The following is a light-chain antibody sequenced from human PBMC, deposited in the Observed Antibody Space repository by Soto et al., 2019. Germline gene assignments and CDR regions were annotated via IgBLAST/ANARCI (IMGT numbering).Light chain of an antibody. V-gene: IGLV2-14*01. CDR1: SSDVGDYNY. CDR3: SSYTSSSTLG. Sequence: QPVLTQPASVSGSPGQSITISCTGTSSDVGDYNYVSWYQQHPGKAPKLMIYEVTNRPSGVSNRFSGSKSGNTASLTISGLQAEDEADYYCSSYTSSSTLGFGGGTKLTVL. J-gene: IGLJ2*01. CDR2: EVT.